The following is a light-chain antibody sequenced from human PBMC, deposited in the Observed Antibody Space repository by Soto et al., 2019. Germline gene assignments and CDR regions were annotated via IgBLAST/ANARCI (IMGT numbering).Light chain of an antibody. CDR2: AAS. V-gene: IGKV1-5*01. CDR3: QQYHTDWT. J-gene: IGKJ1*01. CDR1: ESLDNW. Sequence: DIQMTQAPSTLSSSVGDRVTITCRASESLDNWLAWYQQKPGKAPKLLLFAASTLLGGVPSRFSGRGSGTEFTLTISSLQADDFATYYCQQYHTDWTFGQGTKVDIK.